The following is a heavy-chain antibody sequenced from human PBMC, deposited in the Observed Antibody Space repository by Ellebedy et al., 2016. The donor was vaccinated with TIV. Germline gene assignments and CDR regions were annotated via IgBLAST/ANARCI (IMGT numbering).Heavy chain of an antibody. J-gene: IGHJ5*02. Sequence: MPGGSLRLSCTVSGGSISSYYWGWIRQPPGKGLEWIGSIYYSGSTYYNPSLKSRVTISVDTSKNQFSLKLSSVTAADTAVYYCASHMVRESTWFDPWGQGTLVTVSS. CDR1: GGSISSYY. CDR2: IYYSGST. D-gene: IGHD3-10*01. V-gene: IGHV4-39*01. CDR3: ASHMVRESTWFDP.